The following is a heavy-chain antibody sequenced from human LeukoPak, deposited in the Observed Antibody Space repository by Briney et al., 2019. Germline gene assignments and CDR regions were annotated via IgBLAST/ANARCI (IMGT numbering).Heavy chain of an antibody. CDR3: ARAPSITGTTPPGY. CDR2: MNPNSGNT. D-gene: IGHD1-7*01. J-gene: IGHJ4*02. V-gene: IGHV1-8*01. Sequence: ASVKVSCKASGYTFTSYDINWVRQATGQGLEWMGWMNPNSGNTGYAQKFQGRVTMTRNTSISTAYMELSSLRSEDAAVYYCARAPSITGTTPPGYWGQGTLVTVSS. CDR1: GYTFTSYD.